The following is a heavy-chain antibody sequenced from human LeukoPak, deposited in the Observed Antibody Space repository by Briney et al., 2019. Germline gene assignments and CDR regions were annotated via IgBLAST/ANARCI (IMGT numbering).Heavy chain of an antibody. V-gene: IGHV3-64*01. Sequence: GGSLRLSCAASGFTFSSYAMHWVRQAPGKGLEYVSAISSNGGSTYYANSVKGRFTISRDNSKNTLYLQMGSLRAEDMAVYYCARDPYGSGSYYYYYYYYGMDVWGQGTTVTVSS. CDR1: GFTFSSYA. J-gene: IGHJ6*02. CDR3: ARDPYGSGSYYYYYYYYGMDV. D-gene: IGHD3-10*01. CDR2: ISSNGGST.